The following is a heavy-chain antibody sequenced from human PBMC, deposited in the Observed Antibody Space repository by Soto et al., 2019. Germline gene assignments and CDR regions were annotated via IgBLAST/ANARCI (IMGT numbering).Heavy chain of an antibody. CDR2: IFYSGST. V-gene: IGHV4-4*02. CDR1: VCSLITSNL. Sequence: SSTXSLTCSVSVCSLITSNLCICVRQPPGKALEWLGEIFYSGSTKYNPSLNSRVTISADQSKNHFSLRLSSVAAADTAVYYCVHKAGVSYYHELWGQG. CDR3: VHKAGVSYYHEL. J-gene: IGHJ4*01. D-gene: IGHD1-26*01.